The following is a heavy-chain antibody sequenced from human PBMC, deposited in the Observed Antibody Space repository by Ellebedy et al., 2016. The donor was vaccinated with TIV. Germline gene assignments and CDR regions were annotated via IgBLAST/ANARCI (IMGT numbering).Heavy chain of an antibody. CDR1: GFTFSRYW. CDR2: IFSDGSII. D-gene: IGHD2-21*01. CDR3: ARVRFGDTAVDY. V-gene: IGHV3-74*01. Sequence: HTGGSLRLSCAASGFTFSRYWMHWVRQAPGKGLVWLSRIFSDGSIITYVDSVKGRFTISRDNAKNTLYLQMNSLRAEDTAVYYCARVRFGDTAVDYWGQGTLVTVSS. J-gene: IGHJ4*03.